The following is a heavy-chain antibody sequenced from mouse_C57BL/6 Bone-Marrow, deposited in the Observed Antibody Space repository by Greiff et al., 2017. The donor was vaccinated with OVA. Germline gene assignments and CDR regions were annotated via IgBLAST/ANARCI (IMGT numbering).Heavy chain of an antibody. Sequence: VKLQESGPGLVQPSQSLSITCTVSGFSFTSYGVHWVRQSPGKGLEWLGVIWSGGSTDYNAAFISRLSISKDNSKSQVFFKMNSLQADDTAIYYCARPGVYYYGSSHWYFDVWGTGTTVTVSS. V-gene: IGHV2-2*01. CDR1: GFSFTSYG. J-gene: IGHJ1*03. D-gene: IGHD1-1*01. CDR2: IWSGGST. CDR3: ARPGVYYYGSSHWYFDV.